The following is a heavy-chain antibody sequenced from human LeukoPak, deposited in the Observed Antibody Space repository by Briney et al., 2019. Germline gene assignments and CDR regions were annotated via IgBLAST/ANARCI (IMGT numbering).Heavy chain of an antibody. Sequence: GASVKVSCKASGYTFTGYYMHWVRQAPGQGLEWMGWINPNSGGTNYAQKFQGRVTMTRDTSISTAYMELSRLRSDDTAVYYCARGYGDYSHPTTNWFDPWGQGTLVTVSS. CDR1: GYTFTGYY. CDR3: ARGYGDYSHPTTNWFDP. J-gene: IGHJ5*02. D-gene: IGHD4-17*01. CDR2: INPNSGGT. V-gene: IGHV1-2*02.